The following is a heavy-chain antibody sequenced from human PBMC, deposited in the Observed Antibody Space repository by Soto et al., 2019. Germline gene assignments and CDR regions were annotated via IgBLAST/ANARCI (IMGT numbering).Heavy chain of an antibody. Sequence: QVQLVESGGALVRPGESLTLSCVTSGFTFSGVYMSWIRQAPGKGPEYISYISGTSSDTNYADSVRGRFTVSRDNARNSLYLHMSSLRAEDTAVYYCARDDFGDPYYGMDVWGQGTTVTVSS. D-gene: IGHD3-10*01. CDR1: GFTFSGVY. CDR3: ARDDFGDPYYGMDV. CDR2: ISGTSSDT. J-gene: IGHJ6*02. V-gene: IGHV3-11*05.